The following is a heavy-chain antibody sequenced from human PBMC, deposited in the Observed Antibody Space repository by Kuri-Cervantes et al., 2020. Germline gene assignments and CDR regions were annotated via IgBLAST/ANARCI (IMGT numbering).Heavy chain of an antibody. J-gene: IGHJ6*02. CDR1: GYTFTSYD. CDR2: MNPNSGNT. D-gene: IGHD1-26*01. CDR3: ARAGIVGADYWNYYYYGMDV. V-gene: IGHV1-8*01. Sequence: ASVKVSCKASGYTFTSYDFNWVRQATGQGLEWMGWMNPNSGNTGYAQKFQGRVTMTRNTSISTAYMELSSLRSEDTAVYYCARAGIVGADYWNYYYYGMDVWGQGTTVTVSS.